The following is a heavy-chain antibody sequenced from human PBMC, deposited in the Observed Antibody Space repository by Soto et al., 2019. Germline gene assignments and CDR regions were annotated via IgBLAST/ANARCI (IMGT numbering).Heavy chain of an antibody. Sequence: EVQLLESGGGLVQPGGSLRLSCAASGFTFSSYAMSWVRQAPGKGLEYVSAISGSGGSTYYADSVKGRFTISRDNSKNTLYLQMNSLRAEDTAVYYCAKDSYYYDSSGGNYYYYGMDVWGQGITVTVSS. CDR3: AKDSYYYDSSGGNYYYYGMDV. J-gene: IGHJ6*02. V-gene: IGHV3-23*01. D-gene: IGHD3-22*01. CDR1: GFTFSSYA. CDR2: ISGSGGST.